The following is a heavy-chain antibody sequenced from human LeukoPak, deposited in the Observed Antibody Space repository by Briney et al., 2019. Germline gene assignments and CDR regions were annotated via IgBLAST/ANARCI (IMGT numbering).Heavy chain of an antibody. CDR3: ARAPTYYDFWSGYYTLANYYYYYGMDV. J-gene: IGHJ6*02. CDR1: GYTFTSYD. Sequence: GASVKVSCKASGYTFTSYDINWVRQATGQGHEWMGWMNPNSGNTGYAQKFQGRVTMTRNTSISTAYMELSSLRSEDTAVYYCARAPTYYDFWSGYYTLANYYYYYGMDVWGQGTMVTVSS. CDR2: MNPNSGNT. V-gene: IGHV1-8*01. D-gene: IGHD3-3*01.